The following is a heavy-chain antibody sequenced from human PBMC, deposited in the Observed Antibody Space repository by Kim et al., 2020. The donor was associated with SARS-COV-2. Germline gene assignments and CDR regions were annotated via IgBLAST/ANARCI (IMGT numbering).Heavy chain of an antibody. V-gene: IGHV3-64D*06. J-gene: IGHJ6*02. Sequence: GGSLRLSCSASGFTFSSYAVHWVRQAPGKGLEYVSAISSHGGSTYYADSVMGRFTISRDNSKNTLYLQMSSLRAEDTAVYYCVTADTSYYYYYAMVVGGQGTTVTVSS. CDR2: ISSHGGST. CDR3: VTADTSYYYYYAMVV. CDR1: GFTFSSYA. D-gene: IGHD3-3*01.